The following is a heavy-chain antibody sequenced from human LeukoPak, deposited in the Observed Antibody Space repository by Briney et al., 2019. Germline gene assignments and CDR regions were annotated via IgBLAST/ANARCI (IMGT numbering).Heavy chain of an antibody. V-gene: IGHV4-39*01. Sequence: SETLSLTCTVSGDYISSSTYYWAWIRQPPGKGLECIGSYSGSTYYNPSLKSRVTISVDTSKKQFSLKLSSVTAADTAVYYCARSSYGAGSKPYWVDCWGQGTLVTVSS. D-gene: IGHD3-10*01. CDR3: ARSSYGAGSKPYWVDC. CDR2: YSGST. J-gene: IGHJ4*02. CDR1: GDYISSSTYY.